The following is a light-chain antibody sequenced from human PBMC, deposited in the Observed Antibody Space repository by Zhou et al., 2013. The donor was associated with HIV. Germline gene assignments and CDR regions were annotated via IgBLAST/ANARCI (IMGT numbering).Light chain of an antibody. Sequence: ETVMTQSPATLSVSPGERATLSCRASESITNYYLAWYQQKPGQTPRLLIYDASNRAAGIPDRFSGSGSGTDFTLTISRLEPEDFAVYYCQHYGDSPPNTFGQGSKLEI. J-gene: IGKJ2*01. CDR2: DAS. V-gene: IGKV3-20*01. CDR3: QHYGDSPPNT. CDR1: ESITNYY.